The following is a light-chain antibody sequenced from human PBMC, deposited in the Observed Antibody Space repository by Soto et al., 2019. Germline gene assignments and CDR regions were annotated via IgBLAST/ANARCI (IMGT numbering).Light chain of an antibody. CDR3: QQYNSYPWT. CDR2: DAS. V-gene: IGKV1-5*01. J-gene: IGKJ1*01. CDR1: QRISSW. Sequence: DIQMTQSPSTLSASVGDRVTITCRASQRISSWLAWYQQKPGKAPKVLIYDASSLESGVPSRLSGSGSGTEFTLTISSLQPDDLATFYCQQYNSYPWTFGQGTKVEIK.